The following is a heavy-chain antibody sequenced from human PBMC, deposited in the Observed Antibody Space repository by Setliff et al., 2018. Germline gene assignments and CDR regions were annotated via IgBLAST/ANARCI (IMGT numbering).Heavy chain of an antibody. J-gene: IGHJ3*02. CDR3: VRGPRQPSYGFPLRPFDI. CDR1: GDIFSNSH. V-gene: IGHV1-8*02. D-gene: IGHD5-18*01. Sequence: ASVQVSCKASGDIFSNSHINWVRQATGQGLEWMGWMSPDNGRAGYTQKFQGRVTMTRDTSISTAYLELNSLRSGDTAVYYCVRGPRQPSYGFPLRPFDIWGQGTMVTVSS. CDR2: MSPDNGRA.